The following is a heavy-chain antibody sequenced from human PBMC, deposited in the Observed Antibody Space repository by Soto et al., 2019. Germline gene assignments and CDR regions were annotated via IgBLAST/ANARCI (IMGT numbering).Heavy chain of an antibody. CDR2: INPSGDSP. D-gene: IGHD3-3*01. CDR3: ARGGRFLDSTMGMNIDV. CDR1: GFIFNNYY. Sequence: QEQLVQSGAEVKKPGASVKVSCKSSGFIFNNYYIHWVRQAPGEGLEWMGIINPSGDSPTPAPKCQGCVAMTRDTSTTTACMQLGSMRSEDTAVYCCARGGRFLDSTMGMNIDVWGQGTTVTVAS. V-gene: IGHV1-46*02. J-gene: IGHJ6*02.